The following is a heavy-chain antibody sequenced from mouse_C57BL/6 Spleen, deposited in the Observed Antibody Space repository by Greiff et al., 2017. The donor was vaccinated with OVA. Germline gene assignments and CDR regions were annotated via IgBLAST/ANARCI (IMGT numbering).Heavy chain of an antibody. J-gene: IGHJ4*01. CDR3: ARGGVPYYAMDY. CDR1: GYAFSSSW. V-gene: IGHV1-82*01. Sequence: QVQLKQSGPELVKPGASVKISCKASGYAFSSSWMNWVKQRPGKGLEWIGRIYPGDGDTNYNGKFKGKATLTADKSSSTAYMQLSSLTSEDSAVYFCARGGVPYYAMDYWGQGTSVTVSS. CDR2: IYPGDGDT.